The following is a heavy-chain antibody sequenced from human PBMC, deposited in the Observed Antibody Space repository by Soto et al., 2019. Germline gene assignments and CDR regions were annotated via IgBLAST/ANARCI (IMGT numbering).Heavy chain of an antibody. D-gene: IGHD2-2*01. CDR1: GFTFYNYW. Sequence: GGSLRLSCAASGFTFYNYWMSWVRQAPGKGLEWVANIKKDGSEKYYADSVKGRFTISRDNAENSLYLQMNSLKAEDTAVYYCARDPRDSEYAIFDQWGQGTLVTVSS. J-gene: IGHJ4*02. CDR2: IKKDGSEK. V-gene: IGHV3-7*05. CDR3: ARDPRDSEYAIFDQ.